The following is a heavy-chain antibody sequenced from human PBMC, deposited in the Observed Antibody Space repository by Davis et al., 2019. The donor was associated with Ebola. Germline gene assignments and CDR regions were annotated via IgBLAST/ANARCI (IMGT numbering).Heavy chain of an antibody. V-gene: IGHV3-9*01. D-gene: IGHD3-22*01. CDR3: ARWLLGRRYYYGMDV. J-gene: IGHJ6*02. CDR1: GFTFDDYA. Sequence: SLKISCAASGFTFDDYAMHWVRQAPGKGLEWVSGISWNSGSIGYADSVKGRFTISRDNAKNSLYLQMNSLRAEDTAVYYCARWLLGRRYYYGMDVWGQGTTVTVSS. CDR2: ISWNSGSI.